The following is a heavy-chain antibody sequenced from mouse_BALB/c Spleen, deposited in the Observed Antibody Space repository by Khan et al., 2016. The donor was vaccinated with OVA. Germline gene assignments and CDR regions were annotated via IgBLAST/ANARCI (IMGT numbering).Heavy chain of an antibody. CDR1: GYSFTSYT. CDR2: INPSNGYT. J-gene: IGHJ4*01. D-gene: IGHD2-4*01. CDR3: GRDGGDYGKDGALDY. Sequence: QVQLQQSGAELARPGASVKMSCKASGYSFTSYTIHWIKMRPGQGLEWIGYINPSNGYTDYNQKFKDKATLTADKSSTTAYMQLSSLTSDDSAVXDCGRDGGDYGKDGALDYWGLGTLVTVSS. V-gene: IGHV1-4*01.